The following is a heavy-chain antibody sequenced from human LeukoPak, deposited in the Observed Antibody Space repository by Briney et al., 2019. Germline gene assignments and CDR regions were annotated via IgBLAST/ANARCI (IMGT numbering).Heavy chain of an antibody. V-gene: IGHV4-31*03. Sequence: PSETLSLTCTVSGYSISSGYYWGWIRQHPGKGLEWIGYIYYSGSTYYNPSLKSRVTISVDTSKNQFSLKLSSVTAADTAVYYCARVGGRSNHFDYWGQGTLVTVSS. CDR2: IYYSGST. D-gene: IGHD3-10*01. CDR1: GYSISSGYY. J-gene: IGHJ4*02. CDR3: ARVGGRSNHFDY.